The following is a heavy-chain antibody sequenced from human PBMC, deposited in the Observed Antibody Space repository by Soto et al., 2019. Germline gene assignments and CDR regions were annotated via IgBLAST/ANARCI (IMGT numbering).Heavy chain of an antibody. CDR2: IIPIFGTS. CDR3: ARGVRTGFYGMDV. D-gene: IGHD3-10*01. J-gene: IGHJ6*02. CDR1: GGTLSNYA. V-gene: IGHV1-69*01. Sequence: QVQLVQSGAEVKKPGSSVKVSCKASGGTLSNYALSWVRQAPGQGLEWVGGIIPIFGTSNYAQKFQGRLTVTADESTSTACMELSSLTSEDTAVYYCARGVRTGFYGMDVWGQGTTVTVSS.